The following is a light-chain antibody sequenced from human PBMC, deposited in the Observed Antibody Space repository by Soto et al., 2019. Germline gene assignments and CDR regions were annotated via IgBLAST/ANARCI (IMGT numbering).Light chain of an antibody. Sequence: EIVLTQSPATLSLSPGERATLSCRASQSIGLAIAWYQHKPGQAPRLLIFDASQRATGIPARFRGSGSGTDFTLSISRLEPEDFAVYYCQQYGSSPPITFGQGTRLEIK. CDR2: DAS. CDR3: QQYGSSPPIT. CDR1: QSIGLA. V-gene: IGKV3-20*01. J-gene: IGKJ5*01.